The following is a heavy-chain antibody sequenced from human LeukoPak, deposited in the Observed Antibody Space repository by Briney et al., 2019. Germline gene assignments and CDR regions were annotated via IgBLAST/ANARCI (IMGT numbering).Heavy chain of an antibody. CDR3: ARVPYYYGSGIFDY. J-gene: IGHJ4*02. CDR2: INPNSGGT. Sequence: ASVKVSCKASGYTFTGYYMHWVRQAPGQGLKWMGRINPNSGGTNYAQKFQGRVTMTRDTSISTAYMELSRLRSDDTAVYYCARVPYYYGSGIFDYWGQGTLVTVSS. CDR1: GYTFTGYY. V-gene: IGHV1-2*06. D-gene: IGHD3-10*01.